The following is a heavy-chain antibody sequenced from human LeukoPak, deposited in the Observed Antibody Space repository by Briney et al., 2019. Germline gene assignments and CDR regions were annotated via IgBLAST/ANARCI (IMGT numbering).Heavy chain of an antibody. CDR2: ISYDGSNR. D-gene: IGHD3-10*02. J-gene: IGHJ3*02. Sequence: AGGSLRLSCAASGFTFSSYAMHWVRQAPGKGLEWVAVISYDGSNRYYADSVKGRFTISRDNSKNTLYLQMNSLRAEDTAVYYCARDHTMFDAFDIWGQGTMVTVSS. CDR1: GFTFSSYA. CDR3: ARDHTMFDAFDI. V-gene: IGHV3-30*04.